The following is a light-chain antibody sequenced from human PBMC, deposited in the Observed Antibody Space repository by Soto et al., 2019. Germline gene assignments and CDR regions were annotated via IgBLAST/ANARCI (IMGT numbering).Light chain of an antibody. Sequence: DIQMTQSPSTLSASVGDRATITCRASQSISSWLAWYQQKPGNAPKLLIYKASSLESGVPSRFSGSGSGTEFTLTISSLQPDDFATYYCQQYNSYSLTFGGGTKVEIK. CDR2: KAS. CDR1: QSISSW. V-gene: IGKV1-5*03. CDR3: QQYNSYSLT. J-gene: IGKJ4*01.